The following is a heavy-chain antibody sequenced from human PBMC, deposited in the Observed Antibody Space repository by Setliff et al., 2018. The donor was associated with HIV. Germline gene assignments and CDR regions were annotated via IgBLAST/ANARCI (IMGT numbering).Heavy chain of an antibody. D-gene: IGHD1-7*01. CDR1: GFTFNNHA. J-gene: IGHJ6*02. Sequence: LRLSCAASGFTFNNHAIHWVRQAPGKGLEWVAVISSDGSRKEFVDSVKGRFTISRDSSKDTVSLEMDSLRGEDTAVYYCARVRSWNFVDGMDVWGQGTTVTV. V-gene: IGHV3-30*04. CDR2: ISSDGSRK. CDR3: ARVRSWNFVDGMDV.